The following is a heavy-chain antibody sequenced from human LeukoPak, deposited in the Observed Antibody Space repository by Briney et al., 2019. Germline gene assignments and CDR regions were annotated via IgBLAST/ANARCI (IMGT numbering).Heavy chain of an antibody. CDR1: GGSFSGYY. D-gene: IGHD3-22*01. V-gene: IGHV4-34*01. CDR3: ARDRGTYYYDSSGYYVGGGFDY. J-gene: IGHJ4*02. CDR2: INHSGST. Sequence: NPSETLSLTCAVYGGSFSGYYWSWIRQPPGKGLEWIGEINHSGSTSYNPSLKSRVTISLYTSKNQFSLKLSSVTAADTAVYYCARDRGTYYYDSSGYYVGGGFDYWGQGTLVTVSS.